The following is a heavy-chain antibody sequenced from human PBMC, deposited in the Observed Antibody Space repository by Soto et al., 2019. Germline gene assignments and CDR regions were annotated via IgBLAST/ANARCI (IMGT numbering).Heavy chain of an antibody. CDR1: GGSISTYY. CDR2: IYSSGST. CDR3: ARSSSSWHIHYLDS. D-gene: IGHD6-13*01. Sequence: QVPLQESGPGLVKPSETLSLTCTVSGGSISTYYWSWIRQPPGKGLEWIGYIYSSGSTNYIPSLQRRVTMSVDTSKNQISLNLTSVTAADTAVYYCARSSSSWHIHYLDSWGQGTLVTVSS. V-gene: IGHV4-59*01. J-gene: IGHJ5*01.